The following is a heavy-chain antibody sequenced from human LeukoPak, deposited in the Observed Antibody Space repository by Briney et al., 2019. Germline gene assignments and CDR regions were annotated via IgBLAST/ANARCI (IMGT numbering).Heavy chain of an antibody. Sequence: SETLSLTCTVSGYSISTGYYWDWIRQPPGKGLEWIGTFYHGGSTYYNPSLKSRVTISVDTSKNQFSLNLTSVTDADTAVYYCVRSGGSGSPFDYWGQGTLVTVSS. CDR3: VRSGGSGSPFDY. CDR1: GYSISTGYY. V-gene: IGHV4-38-2*02. D-gene: IGHD3-10*01. J-gene: IGHJ4*02. CDR2: FYHGGST.